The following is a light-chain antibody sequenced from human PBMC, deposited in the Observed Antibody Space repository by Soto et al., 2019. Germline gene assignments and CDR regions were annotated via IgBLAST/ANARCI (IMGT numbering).Light chain of an antibody. V-gene: IGLV1-44*01. CDR1: SSNIGSDT. CDR3: AAWDDSLNGWV. Sequence: QSVLTQPPSASGTPGKRVTISCYGSSSNIGSDTVYWYQQLPGTAPKLLIYSNSQRPSGVPDRFSGSKSGTSASLAISGRQSEDEADYYCAAWDDSLNGWVFGGGTKLTVL. CDR2: SNS. J-gene: IGLJ3*02.